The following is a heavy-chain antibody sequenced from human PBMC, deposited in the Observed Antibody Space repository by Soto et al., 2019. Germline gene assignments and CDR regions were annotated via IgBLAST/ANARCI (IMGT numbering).Heavy chain of an antibody. Sequence: EVQLLESGGGLVQPGGSLRRSCAASGFTFRSYAMSWVRQAPGKGLEWVSAISGSGGSTYDAHSVKGRFTISRDNSKNTLYLQMNSLRAEDTAVYYCAKQYCYDSEGAFDIWGQGTMVTVSS. CDR1: GFTFRSYA. CDR2: ISGSGGST. J-gene: IGHJ3*02. V-gene: IGHV3-23*01. D-gene: IGHD3-22*01. CDR3: AKQYCYDSEGAFDI.